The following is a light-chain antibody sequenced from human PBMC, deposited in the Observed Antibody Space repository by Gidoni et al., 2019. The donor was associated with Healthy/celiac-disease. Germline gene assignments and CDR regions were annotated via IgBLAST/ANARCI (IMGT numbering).Light chain of an antibody. J-gene: IGKJ2*01. CDR1: QSISSH. V-gene: IGKV1-39*01. CDR3: QQSDSTLYT. CDR2: AAS. Sequence: DIQMTQSPSSLSASVGDRVTITCRASQSISSHLNWYQQKPGKAPKLLIYAASSLQSGVPSRFSGSGSGTDFTLTISSLQPEDFATYYCQQSDSTLYTFGQGTKLEIK.